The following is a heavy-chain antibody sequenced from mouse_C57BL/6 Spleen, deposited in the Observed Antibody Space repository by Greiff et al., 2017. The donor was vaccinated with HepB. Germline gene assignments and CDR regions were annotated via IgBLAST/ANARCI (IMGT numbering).Heavy chain of an antibody. D-gene: IGHD1-1*01. CDR2: IDPSDSYT. V-gene: IGHV1-50*01. Sequence: QVQLQQSGAELVKPGASVKLSCKASGYTFTSYWMQWVKQRPGQGLEWIGEIDPSDSYTNYNQKFKGKATLTVDTSSSTAYMQLSSLTSEDSAVYYCASYYAPSAYWGHRTLVTVSA. J-gene: IGHJ3*01. CDR1: GYTFTSYW. CDR3: ASYYAPSAY.